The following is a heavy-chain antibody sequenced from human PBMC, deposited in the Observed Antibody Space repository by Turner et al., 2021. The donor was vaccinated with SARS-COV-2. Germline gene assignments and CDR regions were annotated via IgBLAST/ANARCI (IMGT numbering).Heavy chain of an antibody. CDR1: GGTFSSYD. J-gene: IGHJ4*02. CDR3: AKAGRVDGFYGELDY. V-gene: IGHV1-69*01. CDR2: VVPMMRSF. D-gene: IGHD2-8*02. Sequence: QLQLVQSGEEVTKPGSTVRVHCKASGGTFSSYDFSWVRQAPTQGLEWLGGVVPMMRSFKYAQKYHGRLTITADESTSTVHMELTKLGSEETAVYFCAKAGRVDGFYGELDYWGRGTLVTVSS.